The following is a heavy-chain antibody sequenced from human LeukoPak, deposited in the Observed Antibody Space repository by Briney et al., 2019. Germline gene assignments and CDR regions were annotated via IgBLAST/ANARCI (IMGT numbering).Heavy chain of an antibody. J-gene: IGHJ4*02. CDR1: GGSISSSDYY. CDR2: TSDSGRT. Sequence: SETLSLTCTVSGGSISSSDYYWDWIRQPPGKGLEWIGSTSDSGRTYYNPSLKSRVTISVDTSKNQLSLKVRSVTAADTAVYYCARRTSNPVGAIDYWGQGTLVTVSS. D-gene: IGHD1-26*01. V-gene: IGHV4-39*01. CDR3: ARRTSNPVGAIDY.